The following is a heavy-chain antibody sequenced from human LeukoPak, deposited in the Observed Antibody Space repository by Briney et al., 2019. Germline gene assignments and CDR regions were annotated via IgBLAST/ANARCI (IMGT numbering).Heavy chain of an antibody. CDR1: GFTFSNAW. V-gene: IGHV3-15*01. J-gene: IGHJ4*02. D-gene: IGHD6-13*01. CDR3: TTDPPNFSALVPGSSSWYEDY. CDR2: IKSKTDGGTT. Sequence: KPGGSLRLSCAASGFTFSNAWMSWVRQAPGKGLEWVGRIKSKTDGGTTDYAAPVKGRFTISRDDSKNTLYLQMNSLKTEDTAVYYCTTDPPNFSALVPGSSSWYEDYWGQGTLVTVSS.